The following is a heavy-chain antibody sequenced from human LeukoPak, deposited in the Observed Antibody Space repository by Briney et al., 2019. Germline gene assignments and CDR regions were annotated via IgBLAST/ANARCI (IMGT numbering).Heavy chain of an antibody. Sequence: TGGPLRFPFPALGFLPGESGLPWAPHHQRGGRFWLSYITEDGSGKSYEDSVRGRFTISRDNAKNTVHLQMNSLRVDDTAVYYCARDGQGPISLDYWGQGTPVTVSS. CDR3: ARDGQGPISLDY. J-gene: IGHJ4*02. V-gene: IGHV3-74*01. CDR1: GFLPGESG. CDR2: ITEDGSGK. D-gene: IGHD2/OR15-2a*01.